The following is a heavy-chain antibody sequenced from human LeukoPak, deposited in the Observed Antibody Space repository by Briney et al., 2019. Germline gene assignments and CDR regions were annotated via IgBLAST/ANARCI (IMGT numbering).Heavy chain of an antibody. V-gene: IGHV3-21*01. Sequence: PGGSLRLSCAASGFTFSNYVMKWVHPAPGKGLEWVSSISSTAPYIYYADSVRGRFPISRDNTQNSLYLQKNSLRAEATAVYYCARGRNERDCSVGSCYSRAWFDPWGRGTLVTVAS. CDR3: ARGRNERDCSVGSCYSRAWFDP. J-gene: IGHJ5*02. CDR2: ISSTAPYI. D-gene: IGHD2-15*01. CDR1: GFTFSNYV.